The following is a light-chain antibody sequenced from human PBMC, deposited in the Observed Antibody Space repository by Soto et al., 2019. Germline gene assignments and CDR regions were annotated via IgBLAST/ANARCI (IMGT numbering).Light chain of an antibody. CDR1: SSDVGGYNY. Sequence: QSALTQPRSVSGSPGQSVTISCTGTSSDVGGYNYVSWYQQHPGKAPKLMIYDVSKRPSGVPDRFSGSKSVNTASLTISGLQAEDEADYYCCSYAGSYTQVFGTGTKLTVL. CDR2: DVS. CDR3: CSYAGSYTQV. V-gene: IGLV2-11*01. J-gene: IGLJ1*01.